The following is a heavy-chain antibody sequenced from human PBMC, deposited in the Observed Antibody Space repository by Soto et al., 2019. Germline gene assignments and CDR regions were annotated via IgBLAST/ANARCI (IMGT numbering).Heavy chain of an antibody. CDR3: ARDGSGYRSRASPMDV. Sequence: QVQLVQSGAEVKKPGSSVKVSCKASGDTFSSYAISWVRQAPGQGLEWMGGIIPIFGTANYAQKFQGRVTTTADESRSTGYMELSSLRSEDTAVYYCARDGSGYRSRASPMDVWGQGTRVTASS. J-gene: IGHJ6*02. CDR2: IIPIFGTA. V-gene: IGHV1-69*01. D-gene: IGHD3-22*01. CDR1: GDTFSSYA.